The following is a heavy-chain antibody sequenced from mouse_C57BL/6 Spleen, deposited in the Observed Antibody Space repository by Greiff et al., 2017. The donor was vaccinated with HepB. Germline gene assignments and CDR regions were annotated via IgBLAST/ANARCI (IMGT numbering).Heavy chain of an antibody. Sequence: QVHVKQSGAELVRPGTSVKVSCKASGYAFTNYLIEWVKQRPGQGLEWIGVINPGSGGTNYNEKFKGKATLTADKSSSTAYMQLSSLTSEDSAVYFCASHYYGSSDFDYWGQGTTLTVSS. CDR1: GYAFTNYL. V-gene: IGHV1-54*01. CDR2: INPGSGGT. D-gene: IGHD1-1*01. J-gene: IGHJ2*01. CDR3: ASHYYGSSDFDY.